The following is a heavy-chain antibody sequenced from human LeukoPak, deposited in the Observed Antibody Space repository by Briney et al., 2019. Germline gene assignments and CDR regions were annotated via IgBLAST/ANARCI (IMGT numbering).Heavy chain of an antibody. CDR2: IYPGDSDT. J-gene: IGHJ5*02. V-gene: IGHV5-51*01. Sequence: GESLKISCKGSGYSFTSYWIGWVRQMPGKGLEWMVIIYPGDSDTRYSPSFQGQVTISADKSISTAYLQWSSLKASDTAMYYCARLYYGSGVPNWFDPWGQGTLVTVSS. CDR1: GYSFTSYW. D-gene: IGHD3-10*01. CDR3: ARLYYGSGVPNWFDP.